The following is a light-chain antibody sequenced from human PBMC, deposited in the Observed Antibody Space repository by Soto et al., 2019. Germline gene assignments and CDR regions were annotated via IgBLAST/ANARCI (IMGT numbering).Light chain of an antibody. V-gene: IGKV1-39*01. CDR1: QSISNY. CDR2: AAS. Sequence: DIQMTQSPSSLSASVGDIVTITCRASQSISNYLNWYQQRPGKAPNLLIYAASSMISGVPSRFSGSGSGTEFTLTISSLEPEDFAVYYCQQRSDWITVGQGTRLEIK. J-gene: IGKJ5*01. CDR3: QQRSDWIT.